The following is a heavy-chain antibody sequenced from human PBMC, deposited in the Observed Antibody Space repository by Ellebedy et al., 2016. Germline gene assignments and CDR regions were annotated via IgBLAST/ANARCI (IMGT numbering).Heavy chain of an antibody. Sequence: SETLSLTCSVSGASISSGGYHWGWIRQPPGRGLEWIGSIHYIGGAPYNPSLMSRVAIAIDTSKNQLSLKLSSVTAADTAVYYCARPVSDTGSEFDCWGQGTLVTVSS. D-gene: IGHD1-26*01. CDR1: GASISSGGYH. CDR2: IHYIGGA. J-gene: IGHJ4*02. CDR3: ARPVSDTGSEFDC. V-gene: IGHV4-39*01.